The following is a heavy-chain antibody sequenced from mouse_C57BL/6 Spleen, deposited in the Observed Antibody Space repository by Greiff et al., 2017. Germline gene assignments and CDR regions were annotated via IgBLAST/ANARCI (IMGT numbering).Heavy chain of an antibody. CDR2: IDPEDGET. V-gene: IGHV14-2*01. Sequence: VQLKESGAELVKPGASVKLSCTASGFTFTGYYMHWVKQRPEQGLEWIGRIDPEDGETKYAAKFKSQATITADTSSNTAYLQLSSLTSEDTAVYYSARSTGDFDDWGQGTTLTVSS. CDR1: GFTFTGYY. J-gene: IGHJ2*01. CDR3: ARSTGDFDD. D-gene: IGHD4-1*02.